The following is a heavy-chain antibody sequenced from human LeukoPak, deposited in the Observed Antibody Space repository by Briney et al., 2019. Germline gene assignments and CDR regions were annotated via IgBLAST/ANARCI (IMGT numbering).Heavy chain of an antibody. CDR3: ARGGHKTTVVTPELDY. V-gene: IGHV4-38-2*01. CDR1: GYSISSGYY. D-gene: IGHD4-23*01. J-gene: IGHJ4*02. CDR2: IYHSGST. Sequence: SETLSLTCAVSGYSISSGYYWGWIRQPPGKGLEWIGYIYHSGSTYYNPSLKSRVTISVDRSKNQFSLKLSSVTAADTAVYYCARGGHKTTVVTPELDYWGQGTLVTVSS.